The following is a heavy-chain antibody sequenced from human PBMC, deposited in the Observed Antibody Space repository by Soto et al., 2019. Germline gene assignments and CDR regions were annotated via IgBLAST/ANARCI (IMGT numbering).Heavy chain of an antibody. CDR1: GFSFSSYG. V-gene: IGHV3-33*01. CDR2: IWYDGSNK. D-gene: IGHD2-15*01. J-gene: IGHJ4*02. Sequence: PGGSLGLSCAAXGFSFSSYGMQWVRQAPGKGLEWVAVIWYDGSNKYYADSVKGRFTISRDNSKNTLYLQMNSLRAEDTAVYYYARARGGYIDYWGQGTLVTVSS. CDR3: ARARGGYIDY.